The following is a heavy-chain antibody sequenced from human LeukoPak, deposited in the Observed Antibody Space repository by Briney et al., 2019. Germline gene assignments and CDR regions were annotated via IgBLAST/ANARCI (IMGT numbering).Heavy chain of an antibody. CDR1: GGSISSGGYY. CDR3: ARAPRDWKGFFDY. D-gene: IGHD1-1*01. CDR2: IYHSGST. Sequence: SETLSLTCTVSGGSISSGGYYWSWIRQPPGKGLEWIGYIYHSGSTYYNPSLKSRVTISVDRSKNQFSLKLSSVTAADTAVYYCARAPRDWKGFFDYWGQGTLVTVSS. J-gene: IGHJ4*02. V-gene: IGHV4-30-2*01.